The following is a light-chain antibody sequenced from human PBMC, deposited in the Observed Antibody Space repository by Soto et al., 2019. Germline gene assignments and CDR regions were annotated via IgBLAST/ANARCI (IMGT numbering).Light chain of an antibody. CDR3: QQYGSSPTWT. V-gene: IGKV3-20*01. Sequence: EIVLTQSPGTLSLSPGERATLSCRASQSVSRSYLAWYQQKPGQAPRLLIYGASSRATGIPDRFSGSGSGTDFTLTLSRLGPEDFAVYYYQQYGSSPTWTFGQSTKVEI. J-gene: IGKJ1*01. CDR1: QSVSRSY. CDR2: GAS.